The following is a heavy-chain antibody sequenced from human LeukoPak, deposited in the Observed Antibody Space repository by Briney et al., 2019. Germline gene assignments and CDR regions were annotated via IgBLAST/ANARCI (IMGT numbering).Heavy chain of an antibody. V-gene: IGHV3-9*01. D-gene: IGHD4-23*01. Sequence: GGSLRLSCAASGFTFDDYAMHWVRQAPGKGLEWVSGISWNSGSIGYADSVKSRFTISRDNAKNSLYLQMNSLRAEDTALYYCAIVVTHDAFDIWGQGTMVTVSS. CDR1: GFTFDDYA. CDR2: ISWNSGSI. J-gene: IGHJ3*02. CDR3: AIVVTHDAFDI.